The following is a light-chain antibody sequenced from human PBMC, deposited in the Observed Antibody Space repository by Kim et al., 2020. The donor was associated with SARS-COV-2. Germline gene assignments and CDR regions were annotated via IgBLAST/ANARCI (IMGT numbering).Light chain of an antibody. CDR3: QAWDSSTVV. V-gene: IGLV3-1*01. J-gene: IGLJ2*01. CDR1: KLGDKY. CDR2: QDS. Sequence: SVSPGQTASITCSGDKLGDKYACWYQQKPGQSPVLVLYQDSKRPSGIPERFSGSNSGNTATLTISVTHAMDEADYYCQAWDSSTVVFGGGTQLTVL.